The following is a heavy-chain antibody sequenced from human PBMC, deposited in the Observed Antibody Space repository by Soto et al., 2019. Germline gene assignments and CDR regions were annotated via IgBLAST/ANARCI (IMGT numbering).Heavy chain of an antibody. CDR1: GGSISSYY. Sequence: SETLSLTCTVSGGSISSYYWSWIRQPPGKGLEWIGYIYYSGSTNYNPSLKSRVTISVDTSKNQFSLKLSSVTAADTAVYYCARSRAQTVTKPETFDYWGQGTLVTVSS. CDR3: ARSRAQTVTKPETFDY. V-gene: IGHV4-59*01. J-gene: IGHJ4*02. D-gene: IGHD4-17*01. CDR2: IYYSGST.